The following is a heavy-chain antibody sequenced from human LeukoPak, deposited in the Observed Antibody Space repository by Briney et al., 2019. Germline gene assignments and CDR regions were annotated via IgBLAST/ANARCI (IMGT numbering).Heavy chain of an antibody. J-gene: IGHJ4*02. D-gene: IGHD3-3*01. CDR3: ARVFGVGPFDY. Sequence: ASVKVSCKASGYTFTSHYMHWVRQAPGQGLEWMGLINPSGSSTLYAQKFQGRVTMTRDMSTSTVYMELSSLRSEDTAVYYCARVFGVGPFDYWGQGTLVTVSS. CDR1: GYTFTSHY. V-gene: IGHV1-46*01. CDR2: INPSGSST.